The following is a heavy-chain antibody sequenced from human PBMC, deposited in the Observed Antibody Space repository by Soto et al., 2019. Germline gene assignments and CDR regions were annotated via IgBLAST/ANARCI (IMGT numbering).Heavy chain of an antibody. J-gene: IGHJ4*02. CDR1: GFTLTTYH. Sequence: ASVKVSCKASGFTLTTYHMHWVRQAPGQGLEWIGIINPSGDTTTYAQRYQGRVTITRDTSTNTLFMELSSLRYEDTALYYCARPLLGTHTLAFDYWGQGTLVTVSS. V-gene: IGHV1-46*01. CDR3: ARPLLGTHTLAFDY. CDR2: INPSGDTT. D-gene: IGHD2-15*01.